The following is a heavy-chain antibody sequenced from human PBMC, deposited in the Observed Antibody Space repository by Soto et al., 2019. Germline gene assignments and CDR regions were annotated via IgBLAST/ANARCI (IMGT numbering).Heavy chain of an antibody. CDR1: GYSFTTYW. Sequence: EVQLVQSGAEVKKPGESLKISCKGSGYSFTTYWIGWVRQMPGKGLEWMGIIYPGDSDTRYSPSFQGQVTISADKSITTAYLQWSSLKASDTATYYCARRPLLGATHTAFDYCGQGTLVTVSS. CDR2: IYPGDSDT. CDR3: ARRPLLGATHTAFDY. D-gene: IGHD1-26*01. J-gene: IGHJ4*02. V-gene: IGHV5-51*01.